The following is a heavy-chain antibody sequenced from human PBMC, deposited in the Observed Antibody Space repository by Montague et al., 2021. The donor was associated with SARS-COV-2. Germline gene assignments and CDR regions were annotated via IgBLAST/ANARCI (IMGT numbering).Heavy chain of an antibody. V-gene: IGHV4-59*08. D-gene: IGHD2/OR15-2a*01. Sequence: SEILSLTCTVSGGSISSFYWSWFRQPPGKELEWIGYISDSGSTNYNPSLTSRVTMSVDTSKNQFSLKVNSVTAADTAVYYCARHYSTTLPAVYWGQGTLVTVSS. CDR1: GGSISSFY. CDR3: ARHYSTTLPAVY. CDR2: ISDSGST. J-gene: IGHJ4*02.